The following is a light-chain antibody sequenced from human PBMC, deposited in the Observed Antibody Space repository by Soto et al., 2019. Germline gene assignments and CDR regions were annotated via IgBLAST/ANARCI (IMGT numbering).Light chain of an antibody. J-gene: IGKJ2*01. CDR3: QQYGSSPYT. Sequence: EIVLTQSPGTLSLSPGERATLSCRASQSVSSSYLAWHQQKPGRAPRLLIYGASSRATGIPDRFSGSGSGTDFTLTISRLEPEDFAVYYCQQYGSSPYTFGQGTKLEIK. CDR2: GAS. V-gene: IGKV3-20*01. CDR1: QSVSSSY.